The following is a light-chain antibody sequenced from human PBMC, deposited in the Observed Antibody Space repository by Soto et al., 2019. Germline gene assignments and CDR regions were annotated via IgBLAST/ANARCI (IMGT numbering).Light chain of an antibody. Sequence: EIVMMPSPATLSVSPGQRATLSRRASQSVSSNLAWYQQRPGQAPRLLIYGASSRATGIPDRFSGSWSGTHFTLSISRFEPEDFAVYYCHELGSSALLTGGGGTKVDIK. V-gene: IGKV3-20*01. J-gene: IGKJ4*01. CDR1: QSVSSN. CDR2: GAS. CDR3: HELGSSALLT.